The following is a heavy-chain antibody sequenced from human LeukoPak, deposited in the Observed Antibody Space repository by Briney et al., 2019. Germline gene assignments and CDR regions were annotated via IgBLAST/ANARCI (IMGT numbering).Heavy chain of an antibody. D-gene: IGHD3-22*01. CDR1: GFTFSSYA. CDR3: AKDAHYDSSGYYYPLDDY. Sequence: GGSLRLSCAASGFTFSSYAMSWVRQAPGKGLEWVSAISVSGGRTYYADSVKRRFTISRDNSKSTLYLQMNSLRAQDTAVYYCAKDAHYDSSGYYYPLDDYWGQGTLVTVSS. CDR2: ISVSGGRT. V-gene: IGHV3-23*01. J-gene: IGHJ4*02.